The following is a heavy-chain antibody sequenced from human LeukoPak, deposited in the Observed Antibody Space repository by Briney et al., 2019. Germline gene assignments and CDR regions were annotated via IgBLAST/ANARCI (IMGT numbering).Heavy chain of an antibody. CDR3: ARDVRVQLWSTLYYYYYYMDV. D-gene: IGHD5-18*01. J-gene: IGHJ6*03. Sequence: ASVKVSCKASTYTFTRYGISWVRQAPGQGLEWMGWISGYNGNTNYAQKFLGRVTITRNTSISTAYMELSSLRSEDTAVYYCARDVRVQLWSTLYYYYYYMDVWGKGTTVTVSS. CDR1: TYTFTRYG. CDR2: ISGYNGNT. V-gene: IGHV1-18*01.